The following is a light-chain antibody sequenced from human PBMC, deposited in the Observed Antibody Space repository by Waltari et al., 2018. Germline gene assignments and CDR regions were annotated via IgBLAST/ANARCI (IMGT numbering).Light chain of an antibody. CDR1: QSILTN. CDR3: QQYNNWPYT. J-gene: IGKJ2*01. V-gene: IGKV3-15*01. CDR2: AAS. Sequence: EIVMTQSPAILSVSPGDRATLSCRANQSILTNLAWYQQTPAQAPRLLMYAASNRATGLPDRFSGSGSGTYFTFTISSLHPEDFALYYCQQYNNWPYTFGQGTKLEIK.